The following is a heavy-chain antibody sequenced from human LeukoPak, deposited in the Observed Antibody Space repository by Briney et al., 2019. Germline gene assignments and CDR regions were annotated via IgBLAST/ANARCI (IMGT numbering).Heavy chain of an antibody. D-gene: IGHD3-10*01. V-gene: IGHV3-21*01. Sequence: GGSLRLSCAASGFTVSSNYMNWVRQAPGKGLEWVSSISSSSSYIYYADSVKGRFTISRDNAKNSLYLQMNSLRAEDTAVYYCARDNRGEVVDYWGQGTLVTVSS. CDR2: ISSSSSYI. CDR3: ARDNRGEVVDY. J-gene: IGHJ4*02. CDR1: GFTVSSNY.